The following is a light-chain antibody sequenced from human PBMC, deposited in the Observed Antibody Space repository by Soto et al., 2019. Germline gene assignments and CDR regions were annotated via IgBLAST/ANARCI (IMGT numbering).Light chain of an antibody. CDR1: ESISSY. Sequence: DIQITQSPSSLSASVGDRVTISCRASESISSYLNWYQQKPGKAPKLLIYAASSLQSGVPSRFSGSGSGTDFTLTISSLQPEDFATYYCQQSYSTPLTFGGGTKVEFK. CDR3: QQSYSTPLT. CDR2: AAS. J-gene: IGKJ4*01. V-gene: IGKV1-39*01.